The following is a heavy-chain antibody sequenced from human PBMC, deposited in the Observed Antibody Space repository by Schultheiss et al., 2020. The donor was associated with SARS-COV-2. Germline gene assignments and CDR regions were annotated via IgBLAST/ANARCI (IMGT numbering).Heavy chain of an antibody. V-gene: IGHV3-48*03. D-gene: IGHD4-17*01. CDR1: GFTFSSYE. Sequence: GGSLRLSCAASGFTFSSYEMNWVRQAPGKGLEWVSYISSSGSTIYYADSVKGRFTISRDNAKNSLYLQMNSLRDEDTAVYYCASQAEYGDFWFDPWGQGTLVTVSS. CDR2: ISSSGSTI. CDR3: ASQAEYGDFWFDP. J-gene: IGHJ5*02.